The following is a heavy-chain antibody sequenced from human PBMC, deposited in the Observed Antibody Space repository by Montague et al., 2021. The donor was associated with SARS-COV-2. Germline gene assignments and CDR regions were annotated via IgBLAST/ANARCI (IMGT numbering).Heavy chain of an antibody. Sequence: SLRLSCAASGLTFSSYWMSWVRQAPGKGLEWVANIKQDGSEKYYVDSVKGRFTISRDNAKTSLFLQMDSLRAEDTAVYFCARSIWFGPFDYWGQGTLVTVSS. J-gene: IGHJ4*02. CDR2: IKQDGSEK. CDR1: GLTFSSYW. CDR3: ARSIWFGPFDY. D-gene: IGHD3-10*01. V-gene: IGHV3-7*01.